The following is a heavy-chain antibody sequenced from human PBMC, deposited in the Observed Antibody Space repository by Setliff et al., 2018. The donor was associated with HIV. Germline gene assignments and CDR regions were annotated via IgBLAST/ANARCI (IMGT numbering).Heavy chain of an antibody. CDR2: INAYNGDT. Sequence: ASVKVSCKASGHTFNDYGISWMRQAPGQGFEWLGWINAYNGDTNYAPKFQGRVTMTRDKPTSTAYMELRSLRSDDTAMYYCGRDRGWDRRYFEYWGQGSLVTVSS. CDR1: GHTFNDYG. V-gene: IGHV1-18*01. D-gene: IGHD1-26*01. J-gene: IGHJ4*02. CDR3: GRDRGWDRRYFEY.